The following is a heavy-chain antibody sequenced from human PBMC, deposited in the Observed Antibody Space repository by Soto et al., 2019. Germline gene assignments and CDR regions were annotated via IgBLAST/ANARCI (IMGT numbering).Heavy chain of an antibody. V-gene: IGHV3-23*01. CDR1: GFSFVNYA. CDR3: AKATTNGGWFNPFDS. J-gene: IGHJ4*02. D-gene: IGHD6-19*01. Sequence: EVQLLESGGGLVQPGGSLRLSCAASGFSFVNYAMNWFRQAPGKGLEWVSGLSGSGTSTYYADSVKGRFTISRDNSRDQIFLQNQSLTSDPTAGYYCAKATTNGGWFNPFDSWGQGALVTVSS. CDR2: LSGSGTST.